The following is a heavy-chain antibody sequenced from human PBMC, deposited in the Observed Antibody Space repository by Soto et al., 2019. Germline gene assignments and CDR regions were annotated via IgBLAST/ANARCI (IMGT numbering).Heavy chain of an antibody. D-gene: IGHD4-17*01. CDR2: ISAYKGNT. J-gene: IGHJ4*02. V-gene: IGHV1-18*01. CDR3: AREEGPDMTTVTTSDY. Sequence: QVQLVQSGAEVKKPGASVKVSCKASGYTFTSYGISWVRQAPGQGLEWMGWISAYKGNTNYAQKLQGRVTMTTDTSTSTAYMELRSPRSDDTAVYYCAREEGPDMTTVTTSDYWGQGTLVTVSS. CDR1: GYTFTSYG.